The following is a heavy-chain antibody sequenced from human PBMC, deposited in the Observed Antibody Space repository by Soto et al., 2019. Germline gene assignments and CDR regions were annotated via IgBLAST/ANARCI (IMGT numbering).Heavy chain of an antibody. CDR2: IWDDGSQK. Sequence: SGGSLRLSCEASGFVFNSHGMHWVRQAPGKGLEWVAVIWDDGSQKYYAESVQGRFTISRDNSKNTLYLQMNSLRAEDTALYFCARDPGGSPFDYWGQGTSVTVSS. V-gene: IGHV3-33*01. J-gene: IGHJ4*01. CDR3: ARDPGGSPFDY. D-gene: IGHD1-26*01. CDR1: GFVFNSHG.